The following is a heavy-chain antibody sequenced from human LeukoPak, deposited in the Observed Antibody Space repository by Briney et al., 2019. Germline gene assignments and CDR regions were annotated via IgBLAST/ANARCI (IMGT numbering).Heavy chain of an antibody. J-gene: IGHJ5*02. CDR2: INPNSGGT. Sequence: ASVKVSCKASGYTFTSHGISWVRQAPGQGLEWMGWINPNSGGTNYAQKFQGRVTMTRDTTISTAYMELSRLRSDDTAVYYCARDQSSTWEFDPWGQGTLVTVSS. D-gene: IGHD6-13*01. CDR1: GYTFTSHG. V-gene: IGHV1-2*02. CDR3: ARDQSSTWEFDP.